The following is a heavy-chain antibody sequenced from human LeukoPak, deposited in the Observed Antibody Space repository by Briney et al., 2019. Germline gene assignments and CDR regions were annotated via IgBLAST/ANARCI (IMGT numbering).Heavy chain of an antibody. V-gene: IGHV1-8*01. CDR1: GYTFTSYD. D-gene: IGHD6-13*01. CDR2: MNPNSGNT. J-gene: IGHJ6*03. CDR3: ASGLGCSWYHYYYMDV. Sequence: ASVKVSCKASGYTFTSYDINWVRQATGQGLEWMGWMNPNSGNTGYAQKFQGRVTMTRNTSISTAYMELSSLRSEDTAVYYCASGLGCSWYHYYYMDVWGKGTTVTISS.